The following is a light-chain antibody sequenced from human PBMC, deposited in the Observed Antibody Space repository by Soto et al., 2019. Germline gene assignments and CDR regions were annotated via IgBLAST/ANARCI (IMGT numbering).Light chain of an antibody. J-gene: IGKJ1*01. Sequence: EIVMTQSPATLSVSPGERATLSCRASQSVSNNLAWYQQKPGQAPRLLISGASTRATGIPDRFSGSGSGTEFTLTISSLLSEDFAVYYCLQYNNWWTFGQGTKVEIK. CDR1: QSVSNN. CDR2: GAS. CDR3: LQYNNWWT. V-gene: IGKV3-15*01.